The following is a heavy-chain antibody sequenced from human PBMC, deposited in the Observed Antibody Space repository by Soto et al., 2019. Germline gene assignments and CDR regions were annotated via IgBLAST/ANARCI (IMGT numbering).Heavy chain of an antibody. Sequence: QVQLVQSGAEVQKPGSSVKVSCRAARGSFSASGFSWVRQAPGQGLEWVGGFIPIFGTANYAPKFQDRVTMTADESSSTVYMALSSRKSEDTALYYCARSGYSYGPNIDWGQGTLVTVSS. CDR3: ARSGYSYGPNID. J-gene: IGHJ4*02. V-gene: IGHV1-69*01. CDR2: FIPIFGTA. CDR1: RGSFSASG. D-gene: IGHD5-18*01.